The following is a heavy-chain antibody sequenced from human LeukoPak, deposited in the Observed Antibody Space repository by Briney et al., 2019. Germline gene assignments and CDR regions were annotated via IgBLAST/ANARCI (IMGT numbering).Heavy chain of an antibody. CDR1: GFTFNDYA. Sequence: GGSLRLSCAASGFTFNDYAMHWVRQAPGKGLEWVSGISWNSGSIGYADSVKGRFTISRDNAKNSLYLQMNSLRAEDTALYYCAKDNSRRGYSYGCSDYWGQGTLVTVSS. CDR2: ISWNSGSI. D-gene: IGHD5-18*01. J-gene: IGHJ4*02. CDR3: AKDNSRRGYSYGCSDY. V-gene: IGHV3-9*01.